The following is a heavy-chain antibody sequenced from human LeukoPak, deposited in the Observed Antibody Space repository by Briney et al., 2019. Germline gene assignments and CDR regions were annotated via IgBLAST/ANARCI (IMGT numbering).Heavy chain of an antibody. CDR1: GYTFTTYA. D-gene: IGHD3-22*01. J-gene: IGHJ5*02. CDR3: ARFTMTRGWFDP. CDR2: INAGNGNT. V-gene: IGHV1-3*01. Sequence: GASVKASCKASGYTFTTYAMHWVRQAPGQRLEWMGWINAGNGNTKYSQKSQGRVIITRDTSASKAYMELRSLRSEDTAIYYCARFTMTRGWFDPWGQGTLVIVSS.